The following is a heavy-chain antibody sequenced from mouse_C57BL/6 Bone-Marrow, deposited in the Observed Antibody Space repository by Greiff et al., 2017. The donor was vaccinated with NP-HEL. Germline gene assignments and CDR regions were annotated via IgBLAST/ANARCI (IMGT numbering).Heavy chain of an antibody. CDR3: ARLSNYEGY. D-gene: IGHD2-5*01. V-gene: IGHV1-55*01. J-gene: IGHJ2*01. CDR1: GYTFTSYW. CDR2: IYPGSGST. Sequence: QVQLQQPGAELVKPGASVKMSCKASGYTFTSYWITWVKQRPGQGLEWIGDIYPGSGSTNYNEKFKSKATLTVDKSSSTAYMQLSSLTSEDSAVYYCARLSNYEGYWGQGTTLTVSS.